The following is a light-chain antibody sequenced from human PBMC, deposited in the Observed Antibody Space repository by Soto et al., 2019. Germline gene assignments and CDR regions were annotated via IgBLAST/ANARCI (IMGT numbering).Light chain of an antibody. V-gene: IGKV1-5*03. CDR3: QQYYSYPT. CDR1: QTISSW. J-gene: IGKJ5*01. Sequence: DIQMTQYTSTLSSSLGDRFIITFRASQTISSWLAWYQQKPGKAPKLLIYKASTLKSGVPSRFSGSGSGTDFTLTISCLQSEDFATYYCQQYYSYPTSGQRTRLE. CDR2: KAS.